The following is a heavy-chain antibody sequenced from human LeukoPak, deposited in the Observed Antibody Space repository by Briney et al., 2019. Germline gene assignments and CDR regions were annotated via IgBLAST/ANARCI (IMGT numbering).Heavy chain of an antibody. CDR2: IISSSSTI. V-gene: IGHV3-48*01. Sequence: GGSLRLSCAASGFTFSSYSMNWVRQAPGKGLEWVSYIISSSSTIYYADSVKGRFTISRDNAKNSLYLQMNSLRAEDTAVYYCARDNYGDYVPYYYYMDVWGKGTTVTVSS. CDR3: ARDNYGDYVPYYYYMDV. CDR1: GFTFSSYS. D-gene: IGHD4-17*01. J-gene: IGHJ6*03.